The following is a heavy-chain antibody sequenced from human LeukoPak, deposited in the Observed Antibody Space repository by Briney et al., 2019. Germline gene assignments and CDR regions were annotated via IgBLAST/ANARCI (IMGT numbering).Heavy chain of an antibody. J-gene: IGHJ4*02. Sequence: GGSLRLSCAASGFTFSSYSMNWVRRAPGKGLEWVSYISSSSSTIYYADSVKSRFTISRDNSKNTLYLQMNSLRAEDTAVYYCAKDEGGVDTAMNYWGQGTLVTVSS. V-gene: IGHV3-48*01. D-gene: IGHD5-18*01. CDR3: AKDEGGVDTAMNY. CDR2: ISSSSSTI. CDR1: GFTFSSYS.